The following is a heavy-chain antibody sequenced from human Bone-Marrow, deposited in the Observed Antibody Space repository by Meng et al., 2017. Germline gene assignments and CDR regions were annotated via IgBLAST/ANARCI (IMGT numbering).Heavy chain of an antibody. Sequence: VESVGALVQPVGSMRISCAASGLTFSNSWMHWVSQAPGKGLVWVSRINSDGSITYYAGSVKGRFTISRDNAKNTLYLQMNSLRAEDTAMYYCARSHDYDIVAGYYPFWGQGTLVTVSS. CDR1: GLTFSNSW. CDR3: ARSHDYDIVAGYYPF. CDR2: INSDGSIT. D-gene: IGHD3-9*01. V-gene: IGHV3-74*01. J-gene: IGHJ4*02.